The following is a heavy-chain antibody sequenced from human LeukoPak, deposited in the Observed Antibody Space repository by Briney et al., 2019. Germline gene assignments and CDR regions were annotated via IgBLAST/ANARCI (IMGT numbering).Heavy chain of an antibody. CDR2: IRYDGSNK. Sequence: GGSLRLSCAASGFTFSSYGMHWVRQAPGKGLEWVAFIRYDGSNKYYADSVKGRFTISRDNSKNTLYLQMNGLRAEDTAVYYCAKDGQQQLVGVAYDAFDIWGQGTMVTVSS. D-gene: IGHD6-13*01. CDR1: GFTFSSYG. J-gene: IGHJ3*02. V-gene: IGHV3-30*02. CDR3: AKDGQQQLVGVAYDAFDI.